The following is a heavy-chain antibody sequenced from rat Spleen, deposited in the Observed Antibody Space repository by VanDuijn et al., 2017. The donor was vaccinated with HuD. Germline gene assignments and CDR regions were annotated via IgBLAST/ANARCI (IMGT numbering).Heavy chain of an antibody. Sequence: EVQPQESGPGLVKPSQSLSLTCSVTGYSITSSYRWNWIRKFPGNKLEWMGYINGAGSTNYNPSLKSRISITRDTSKNQFFLQVNSVTTEDTATYFCARWDYYSPRWYFDFWGPGTMVTVSS. V-gene: IGHV3-3*01. J-gene: IGHJ1*01. CDR2: INGAGST. CDR3: ARWDYYSPRWYFDF. D-gene: IGHD1-1*01. CDR1: GYSITSSYR.